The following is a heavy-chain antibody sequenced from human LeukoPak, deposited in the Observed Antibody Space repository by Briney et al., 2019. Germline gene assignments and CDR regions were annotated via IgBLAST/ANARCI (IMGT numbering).Heavy chain of an antibody. V-gene: IGHV3-21*01. D-gene: IGHD2-8*01. CDR1: GFTFSSYE. J-gene: IGHJ5*02. CDR2: ISESSSFI. CDR3: ARQRGYCSSGVCRGWFDP. Sequence: GGSLRLSCAASGFTFSSYEMNWVRQAPGKGLEWVPSISESSSFIQYADSLKGRFAISRDNAKNSLYLQMNSLRAEDTAVYYCARQRGYCSSGVCRGWFDPWGQGTLVTVSS.